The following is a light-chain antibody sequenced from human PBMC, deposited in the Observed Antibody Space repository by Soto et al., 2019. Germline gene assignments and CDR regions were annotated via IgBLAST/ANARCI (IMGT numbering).Light chain of an antibody. V-gene: IGLV2-14*01. Sequence: QSALPQPASVSGSPGQSITISCSGTRSDIGSYNYVAWHQQFPGKTPKILIYGVSNRPSGVSSRFSGSKSGNTASLTISGLQAEDEADYYCISYTGSSTSYVFGSGTKVTVL. J-gene: IGLJ1*01. CDR1: RSDIGSYNY. CDR3: ISYTGSSTSYV. CDR2: GVS.